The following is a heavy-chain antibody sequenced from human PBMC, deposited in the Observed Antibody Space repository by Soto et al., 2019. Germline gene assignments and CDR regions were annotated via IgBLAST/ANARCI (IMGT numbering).Heavy chain of an antibody. D-gene: IGHD6-13*01. J-gene: IGHJ5*02. Sequence: SETLSLTCNVSGGSISSSDYYWTWIRQPPGKGLEWIGYIYYSGSVYHNPSLKSRVTMSVDMSKNQFSLKLSSVTAADTAVYYCARAKAPLYSSSWYWFDPWGQGTLVTVSS. V-gene: IGHV4-30-4*01. CDR3: ARAKAPLYSSSWYWFDP. CDR1: GGSISSSDYY. CDR2: IYYSGSV.